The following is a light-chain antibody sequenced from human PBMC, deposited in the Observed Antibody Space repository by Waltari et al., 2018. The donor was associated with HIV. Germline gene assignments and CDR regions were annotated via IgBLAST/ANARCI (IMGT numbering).Light chain of an antibody. Sequence: VLTQSPATLSVSPGDRVTLSCRASESVSSNLAWYQQKRGQAPRLVIYGASSRAAGIPGRFSGSGSGTEFTLTISSLQSEDFAVYYCKEYNNWPWTFGQGTKVEIK. CDR2: GAS. CDR3: KEYNNWPWT. J-gene: IGKJ1*01. CDR1: ESVSSN. V-gene: IGKV3-15*01.